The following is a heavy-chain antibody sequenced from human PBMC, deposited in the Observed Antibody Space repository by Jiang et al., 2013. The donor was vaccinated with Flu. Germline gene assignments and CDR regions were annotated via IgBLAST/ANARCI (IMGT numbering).Heavy chain of an antibody. CDR1: GFTVRTDF. CDR3: ARSELWFGEFHHFDR. Sequence: VQLLESGGGLVQPGGSLRLSCAASGFTVRTDFMSWVRQAPGKGLEWVSILYNDGRTHYADSVKGRFIISRDDSENTLYLQMNSLRPEDTAVYYCARSELWFGEFHHFDRWGQGTLVSVSS. V-gene: IGHV3-66*01. CDR2: LYNDGRT. D-gene: IGHD3-10*01. J-gene: IGHJ4*02.